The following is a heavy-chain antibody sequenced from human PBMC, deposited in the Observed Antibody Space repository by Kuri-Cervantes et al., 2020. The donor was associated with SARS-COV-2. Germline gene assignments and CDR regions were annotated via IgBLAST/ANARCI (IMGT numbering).Heavy chain of an antibody. V-gene: IGHV3-30-3*01. CDR3: ARDVGDYRGTFAS. Sequence: GGLLRPSWPASGFTFSSYAMHWVRQAPGKGLEWVAVISYDGSNKYYADSVKGRFTISRDSSKNTLYLQMNSLKTEDAAVYYCARDVGDYRGTFASWGQGTLVTVSS. CDR2: ISYDGSNK. CDR1: GFTFSSYA. J-gene: IGHJ4*02. D-gene: IGHD4-23*01.